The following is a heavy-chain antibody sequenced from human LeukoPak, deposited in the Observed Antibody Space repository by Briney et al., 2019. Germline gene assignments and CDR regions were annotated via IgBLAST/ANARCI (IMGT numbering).Heavy chain of an antibody. CDR1: GFTFSSYG. V-gene: IGHV3-33*06. J-gene: IGHJ4*02. CDR3: AKGPTDFDY. CDR2: IWYDGSNK. Sequence: GGSLRLSCAASGFTFSSYGMHWVRQAPGKGVEWVAVIWYDGSNKYYADSVKGRFTISRDNSKNTLYLQMNSLRAEDTAVYYCAKGPTDFDYWGQGTLVTVSS. D-gene: IGHD4-17*01.